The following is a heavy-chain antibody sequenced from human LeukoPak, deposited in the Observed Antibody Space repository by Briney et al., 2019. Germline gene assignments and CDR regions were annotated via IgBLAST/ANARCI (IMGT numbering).Heavy chain of an antibody. V-gene: IGHV4-34*01. J-gene: IGHJ4*02. D-gene: IGHD5-18*01. CDR3: ARDMYSYNLDAEY. Sequence: SETLSLTCAVYGGSFSGYYWSWIRQPPGKGLEWIGEINHSGSTNYNPSLKSRVTISADTSKNQFSLKLSSVTAADTAVYYCARDMYSYNLDAEYWGQGTLVTVSS. CDR2: INHSGST. CDR1: GGSFSGYY.